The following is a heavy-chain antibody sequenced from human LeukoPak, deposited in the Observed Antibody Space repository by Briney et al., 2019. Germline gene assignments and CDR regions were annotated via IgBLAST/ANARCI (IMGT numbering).Heavy chain of an antibody. Sequence: GASVKASCKTSGYTFSSYEINWVRQATGRGLEWVGWMNPKTGKTAYARNLQGRVTITRDTSISTAYMDLSGLRSEDTAVYYCARIRPVTTGLKGYYFDYWGQGTLVTVSS. D-gene: IGHD1-1*01. CDR2: MNPKTGKT. V-gene: IGHV1-8*01. CDR3: ARIRPVTTGLKGYYFDY. J-gene: IGHJ4*02. CDR1: GYTFSSYE.